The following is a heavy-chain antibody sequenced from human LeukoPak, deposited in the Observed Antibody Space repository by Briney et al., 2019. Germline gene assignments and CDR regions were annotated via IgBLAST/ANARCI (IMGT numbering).Heavy chain of an antibody. J-gene: IGHJ4*02. Sequence: GGSLRLSCAASELTLSSNYMSWIRQATGRGLEWVSFIYSGGSTYYADSVRGRFIISKDNSKNTLYLQMNSLRAEDTAVYYCARRAGSYSHSYDYWGQGTLVTVSS. CDR1: ELTLSSNY. D-gene: IGHD2-15*01. CDR3: ARRAGSYSHSYDY. CDR2: IYSGGST. V-gene: IGHV3-53*01.